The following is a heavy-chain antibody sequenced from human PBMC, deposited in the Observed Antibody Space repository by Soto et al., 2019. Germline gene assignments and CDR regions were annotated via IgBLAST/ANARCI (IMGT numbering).Heavy chain of an antibody. Sequence: QVQLQESGPGLVKPSETLSLTCTVSGGSISSYYWSWIRQPPGKGLEWIGYIYYSGSTNYNPSLKSRVTISVDTSKNQFSLKVSSVTAPDTAVYYCARRWGTSFDFWGQGTLVTVSS. V-gene: IGHV4-59*01. CDR1: GGSISSYY. CDR3: ARRWGTSFDF. CDR2: IYYSGST. J-gene: IGHJ4*02. D-gene: IGHD7-27*01.